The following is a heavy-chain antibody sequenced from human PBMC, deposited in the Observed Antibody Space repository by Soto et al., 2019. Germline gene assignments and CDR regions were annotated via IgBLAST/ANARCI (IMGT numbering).Heavy chain of an antibody. V-gene: IGHV3-33*01. Sequence: PGGSLRLSCAASGFSFSSYGMHWVRQAPGKGLEWVAVIWYDGSNKYYADSVKGRFTISRDNSKNTLYLLMNSLRAEDTAVYYCARDEYYDFWSGPPYGYYGMDVWGQGTTVTVSS. CDR3: ARDEYYDFWSGPPYGYYGMDV. D-gene: IGHD3-3*01. J-gene: IGHJ6*02. CDR1: GFSFSSYG. CDR2: IWYDGSNK.